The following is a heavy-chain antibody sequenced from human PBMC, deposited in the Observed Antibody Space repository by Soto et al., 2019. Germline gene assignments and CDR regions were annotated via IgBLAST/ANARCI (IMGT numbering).Heavy chain of an antibody. CDR1: GFTFSSYA. J-gene: IGHJ6*02. D-gene: IGHD7-27*01. V-gene: IGHV3-23*01. CDR3: AKDPRAWDYYYGMDV. Sequence: GGSLRLSCAASGFTFSSYAMSWVRQAPGKGLEWVSAISGSGGSTYYADSVKGRFTISRDNSKNTLYLQMNSLRAEDTAVYYCAKDPRAWDYYYGMDVWGQGTTVTVSS. CDR2: ISGSGGST.